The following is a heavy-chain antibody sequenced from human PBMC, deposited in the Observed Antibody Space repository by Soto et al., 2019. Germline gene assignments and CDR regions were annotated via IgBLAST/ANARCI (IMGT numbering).Heavy chain of an antibody. J-gene: IGHJ4*02. V-gene: IGHV3-23*01. Sequence: DVQLLDSGGGLVQPGGSLRLSCAASGFTFNNYAMSWVRQAPGKGLEWVSTISVSGANTYYADSVKGRFTISRDDSKNTLYLQMNSLRAEDTAVYYCAKDLGLGVIAGYPHDCWGQGTLVTVSS. D-gene: IGHD3-9*01. CDR3: AKDLGLGVIAGYPHDC. CDR2: ISVSGANT. CDR1: GFTFNNYA.